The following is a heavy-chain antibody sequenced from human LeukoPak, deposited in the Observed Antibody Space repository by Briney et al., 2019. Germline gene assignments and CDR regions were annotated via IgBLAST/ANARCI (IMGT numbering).Heavy chain of an antibody. CDR2: ISAYNGNT. J-gene: IGHJ4*02. Sequence: ASVKVSCKASGYTFTSYGISWVRQAPGQGLEWMGWISAYNGNTNYAQKLQGRVTMTTDTSTSTAYMELRSLRSDDTAVYYCARVGAITGTPRGPQPFDYWGQGTLVTVSS. D-gene: IGHD1-7*01. CDR1: GYTFTSYG. CDR3: ARVGAITGTPRGPQPFDY. V-gene: IGHV1-18*01.